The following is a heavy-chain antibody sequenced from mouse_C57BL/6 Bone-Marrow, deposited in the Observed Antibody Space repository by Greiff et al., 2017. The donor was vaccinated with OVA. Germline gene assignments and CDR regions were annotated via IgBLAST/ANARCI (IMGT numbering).Heavy chain of an antibody. CDR2: IYPRSGNT. CDR1: GYTFTSYG. D-gene: IGHD4-1*01. CDR3: ARFLTGWYCDV. Sequence: VKLVESGAELARPGASVKLSCKASGYTFTSYGLSWVKQRTGQGLEWIGEIYPRSGNTYYNEKFKGKATLTADKSSSTAYMELRSLTSEDSAVYFCARFLTGWYCDVWGTGTTVTVSS. J-gene: IGHJ1*03. V-gene: IGHV1-81*01.